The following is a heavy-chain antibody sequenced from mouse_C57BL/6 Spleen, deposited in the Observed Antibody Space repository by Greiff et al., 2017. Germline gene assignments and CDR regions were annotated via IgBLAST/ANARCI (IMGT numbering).Heavy chain of an antibody. CDR3: ARGSGPWYFHV. CDR2: IYPGDGDT. J-gene: IGHJ1*03. D-gene: IGHD1-1*01. CDR1: GYAFSSSW. V-gene: IGHV1-82*01. Sequence: QVQLQQSVPELVKPGASVKISCKASGYAFSSSWMNWVKQRPGKGLEWIGRIYPGDGDTNYNGKFKGKATLTADKSSSTAYMQLSSLTSEDSAVXFCARGSGPWYFHVWGTGTTVTVS.